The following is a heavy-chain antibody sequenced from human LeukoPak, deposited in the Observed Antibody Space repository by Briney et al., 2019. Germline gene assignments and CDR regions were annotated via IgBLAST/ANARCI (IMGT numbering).Heavy chain of an antibody. J-gene: IGHJ4*02. CDR2: ISYDGSNK. D-gene: IGHD6-19*01. V-gene: IGHV3-30-3*01. CDR3: AREQWPYYFDY. Sequence: GGSLRLSCAASGFTFSSYAMHWVRQAPGKGLEWVAVISYDGSNKYYADSVKGRFTISRDNSKNTLYLQMNSLRAEDTAVYYCAREQWPYYFDYWGQGTLVTVSS. CDR1: GFTFSSYA.